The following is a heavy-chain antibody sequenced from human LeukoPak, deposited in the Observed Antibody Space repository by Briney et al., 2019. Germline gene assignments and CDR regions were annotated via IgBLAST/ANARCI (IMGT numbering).Heavy chain of an antibody. CDR3: ARGRIHSWSDAFDI. V-gene: IGHV1-2*02. D-gene: IGHD5-18*01. Sequence: ASVKVSCKASGYTFIGHYIHWARQAPGQGLEWMGWINSNSGGTKYAQKFQGSVIMTRDTSISTAYMELSRLKSDDTAVYYCARGRIHSWSDAFDIWGQGTTVTVSS. J-gene: IGHJ3*02. CDR2: INSNSGGT. CDR1: GYTFIGHY.